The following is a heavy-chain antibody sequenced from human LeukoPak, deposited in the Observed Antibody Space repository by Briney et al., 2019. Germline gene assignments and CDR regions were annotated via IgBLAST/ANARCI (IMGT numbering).Heavy chain of an antibody. CDR1: GGSFSGYY. CDR3: ARGPLGYDYVWGSYRYKNWFDP. Sequence: SETLSLTCAVYGGSFSGYYWSWIRQPPGKGLEWIGGINHSGSTNYNPSLKSRVTISVDTSKNQFSLKLSSVTAADTAVYYCARGPLGYDYVWGSYRYKNWFDPWGQGTLVTVSS. J-gene: IGHJ5*02. V-gene: IGHV4-34*01. CDR2: INHSGST. D-gene: IGHD3-16*02.